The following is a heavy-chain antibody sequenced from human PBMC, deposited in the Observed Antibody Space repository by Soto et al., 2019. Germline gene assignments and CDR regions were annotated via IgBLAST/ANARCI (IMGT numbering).Heavy chain of an antibody. Sequence: QITLKESGPPLVKPTQTLTLTCTFSEFSLTTSGVGVGWIRQPPGKALEWLAVIYWDDSKHYSPSLKSRLTITKETSKNQVVLTMTNMDPVDTATYYCTHKGYGDYPLDYWGQGTLVTVSS. CDR3: THKGYGDYPLDY. D-gene: IGHD4-17*01. CDR2: IYWDDSK. CDR1: EFSLTTSGVG. J-gene: IGHJ4*02. V-gene: IGHV2-5*02.